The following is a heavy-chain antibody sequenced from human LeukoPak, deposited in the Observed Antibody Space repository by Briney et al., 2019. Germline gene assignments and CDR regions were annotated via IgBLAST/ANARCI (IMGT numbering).Heavy chain of an antibody. J-gene: IGHJ6*04. D-gene: IGHD3-10*01. Sequence: GGSLRLSCAASGFTFSSYAMSWVRQAPGKGVEWVSAISGSGGSTYYADSVKGRFTISGDNSKNTLYLQMNSLRAEDTAVYYCAKDPYRVRGENYYYGMDVWGKGTTVTVSS. CDR1: GFTFSSYA. CDR2: ISGSGGST. CDR3: AKDPYRVRGENYYYGMDV. V-gene: IGHV3-23*01.